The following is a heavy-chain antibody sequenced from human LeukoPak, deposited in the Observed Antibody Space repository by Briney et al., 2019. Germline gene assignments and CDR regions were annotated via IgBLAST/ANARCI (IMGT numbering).Heavy chain of an antibody. CDR1: GFTFASYA. V-gene: IGHV3-23*01. D-gene: IGHD3-3*01. J-gene: IGHJ5*02. CDR2: ISGSGGGT. Sequence: GGSLRLSCTASGFTFASYAMSWVRQAPGRGLEWVSTISGSGGGTYYADSLKGRFIVSRDNSKNTLYLQMNGLRADDGAVYYCAKSRDDFWRAWGQGTLVTVSS. CDR3: AKSRDDFWRA.